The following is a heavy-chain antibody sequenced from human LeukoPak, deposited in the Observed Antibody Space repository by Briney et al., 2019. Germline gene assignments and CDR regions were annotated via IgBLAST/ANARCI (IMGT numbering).Heavy chain of an antibody. CDR3: ASGSGWKDAFDF. CDR2: IHYSGRT. D-gene: IGHD6-19*01. CDR1: AGSISGFH. V-gene: IGHV4-59*01. Sequence: SETLSLTCTVSAGSISGFHWSWIRQPPGKGLEWIAYIHYSGRTNYNPSLKSRVTISLDTSKNQFSLKMSSLTAADTAVYYCASGSGWKDAFDFWGQGTMVTVSS. J-gene: IGHJ3*01.